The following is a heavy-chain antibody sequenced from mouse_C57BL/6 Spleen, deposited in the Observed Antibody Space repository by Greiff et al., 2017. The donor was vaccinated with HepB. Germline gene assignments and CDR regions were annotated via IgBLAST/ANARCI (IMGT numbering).Heavy chain of an antibody. Sequence: QVQLQQSGTELVKPGASVKLSCKASGYTFTSYWMHWVKQRPGQGLEWIGNINPSNGGTNYNEKFKSKATLTVDKSSSTAYMQLSSLTSEDSAVYYCARSVIYYGNLYYFDYWGQGTTLTVSS. D-gene: IGHD2-1*01. J-gene: IGHJ2*01. CDR1: GYTFTSYW. CDR2: INPSNGGT. V-gene: IGHV1-53*01. CDR3: ARSVIYYGNLYYFDY.